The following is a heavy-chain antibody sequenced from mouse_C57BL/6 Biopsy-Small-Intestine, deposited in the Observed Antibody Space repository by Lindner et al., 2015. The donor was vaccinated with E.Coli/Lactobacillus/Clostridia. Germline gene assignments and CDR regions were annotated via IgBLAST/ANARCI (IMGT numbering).Heavy chain of an antibody. CDR1: GYTFTDYY. V-gene: IGHV1-84*01. J-gene: IGHJ3*01. CDR3: ARTYFDWFAY. CDR2: IYPGSGNT. D-gene: IGHD1-1*01. Sequence: VQLQESGPELVKPGASVKISCQASGYTFTDYYINWVKQRPGQGLEWIGWIYPGSGNTKYNEKFKGKATLTVDISSSTAYMQLTSLTSEDSAVYFCARTYFDWFAYWGQGTLITVSA.